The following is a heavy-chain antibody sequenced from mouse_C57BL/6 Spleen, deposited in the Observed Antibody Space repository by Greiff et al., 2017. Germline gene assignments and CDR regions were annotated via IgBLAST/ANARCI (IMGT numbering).Heavy chain of an antibody. CDR3: ASQGDGGYLDY. Sequence: VQLQQSGPELVKPGASVKISCKASGYAFSSSWMNWVTPRPGKGLEWIGRIYPGDGDTNYNWKFKGKATLAADKSSSTTYMQRSSLTSEDSAVYFCASQGDGGYLDYWGKGTTVTVSS. CDR1: GYAFSSSW. CDR2: IYPGDGDT. J-gene: IGHJ2*01. D-gene: IGHD3-3*01. V-gene: IGHV1-82*01.